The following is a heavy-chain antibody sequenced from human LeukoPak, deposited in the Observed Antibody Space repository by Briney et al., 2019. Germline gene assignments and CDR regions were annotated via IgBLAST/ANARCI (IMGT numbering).Heavy chain of an antibody. J-gene: IGHJ4*02. CDR3: AKERLVGVKGIDY. CDR2: ISGSGAIT. CDR1: GFTLSSFP. V-gene: IGHV3-23*01. D-gene: IGHD1-26*01. Sequence: GGSLRLSCAASGFTLSSFPMSWVRQAPGKGPEWVSVISGSGAITYYADSVRGRFTISRDNSKNTLDLQMNSLRVEDTAVYYCAKERLVGVKGIDYWGQGTLVTVSS.